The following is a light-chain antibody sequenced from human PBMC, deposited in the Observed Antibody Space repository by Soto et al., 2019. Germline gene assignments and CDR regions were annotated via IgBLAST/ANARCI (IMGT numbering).Light chain of an antibody. CDR1: QDISSG. J-gene: IGKJ4*01. CDR3: QQFNNYPLT. CDR2: DAS. Sequence: AIQLTHSPSSLSASVGDRLTITCRASQDISSGLAWYQQKPGRAPKLLIYDASTLVSGVPSRFSGTGSGTAFTLSISSLQPEDFATYHCQQFNNYPLTFGGGTKVDIK. V-gene: IGKV1D-13*01.